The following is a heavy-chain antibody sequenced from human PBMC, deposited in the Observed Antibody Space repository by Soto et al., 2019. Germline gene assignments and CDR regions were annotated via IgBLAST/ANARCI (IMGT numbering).Heavy chain of an antibody. J-gene: IGHJ4*02. CDR3: AKDILKWELWRGGIDY. V-gene: IGHV3-9*01. D-gene: IGHD1-26*01. Sequence: EVQLVESGGGLVQPGRSLRLSCAASGFTFDDYAMHWVLQAPGKGLEWVPGISWNSGSIGYADAVKGRFTIHRDNAKNSLHLQMNILRAEDTALYYCAKDILKWELWRGGIDYWGQGTLVTVSS. CDR2: ISWNSGSI. CDR1: GFTFDDYA.